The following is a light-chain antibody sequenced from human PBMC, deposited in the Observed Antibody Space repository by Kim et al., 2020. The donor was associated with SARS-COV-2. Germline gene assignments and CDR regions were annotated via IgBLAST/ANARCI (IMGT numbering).Light chain of an antibody. Sequence: EIVMTQSPPTLSVSPGDRATLSCRASQDITNSLAWYQQKPGQAPRLLIYGATTRATGVPGRFSGSQSGTEFTLTISSLQSEDFAVYYCQKYRPWHLFGQGTKLEI. CDR3: QKYRPWHL. V-gene: IGKV3-15*01. J-gene: IGKJ2*01. CDR2: GAT. CDR1: QDITNS.